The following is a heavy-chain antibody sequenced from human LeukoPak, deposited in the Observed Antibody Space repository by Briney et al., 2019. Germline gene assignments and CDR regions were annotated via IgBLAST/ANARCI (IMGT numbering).Heavy chain of an antibody. J-gene: IGHJ4*02. D-gene: IGHD3-22*01. Sequence: GGSLRLSCAASGFTFSSYAMSWVRQAPGKGLEWVSAISGSGGSTYYADSAKGRFTISRDDSKNTLYLQTNSLRAEDTAVYYCARGQFRLHSYDGSTFDYWGQGTLVSVSS. CDR3: ARGQFRLHSYDGSTFDY. CDR1: GFTFSSYA. V-gene: IGHV3-23*01. CDR2: ISGSGGST.